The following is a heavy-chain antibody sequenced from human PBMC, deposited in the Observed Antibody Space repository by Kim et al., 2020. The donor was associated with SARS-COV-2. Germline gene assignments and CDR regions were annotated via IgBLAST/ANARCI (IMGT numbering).Heavy chain of an antibody. CDR1: GGSFSGYY. V-gene: IGHV4-34*01. D-gene: IGHD3-3*01. CDR2: INHSGST. J-gene: IGHJ6*03. CDR3: ARAQKSRITMFGVVITRGYRDV. Sequence: SETLSLTCAVYGGSFSGYYWSWIRQPPGKGLEWIGEINHSGSTNYNPSLKSRVTISVDTSKNQFSLKLSSVTAADTAVYYCARAQKSRITMFGVVITRGYRDVWGKGTTVTVSS.